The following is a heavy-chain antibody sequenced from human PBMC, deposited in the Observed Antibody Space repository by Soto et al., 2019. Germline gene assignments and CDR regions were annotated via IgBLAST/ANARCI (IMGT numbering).Heavy chain of an antibody. CDR3: ARYGGYVFNYYFDY. V-gene: IGHV4-30-2*06. CDR1: GGSINSGRSS. CDR2: IYHSGST. Sequence: SETLSLTCSVSGGSINSGRSSWNWIRQSPGKGLEWIAYIYHSGSTYYNPSLKSRVTISVDRSENQFSLKLSSVSAADTAVYYCARYGGYVFNYYFDYWGQGTLVTVSS. D-gene: IGHD5-12*01. J-gene: IGHJ4*02.